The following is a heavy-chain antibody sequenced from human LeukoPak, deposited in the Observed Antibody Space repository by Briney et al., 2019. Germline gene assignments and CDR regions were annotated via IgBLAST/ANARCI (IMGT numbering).Heavy chain of an antibody. D-gene: IGHD6-13*01. CDR3: ARGSYSSSWYIDY. CDR2: ISSSSSYI. J-gene: IGHJ4*02. Sequence: GGCLRLSCAASGFTFSSYSMNWVRQAPGKGLEWVSSISSSSSYIYYADSVKGRFTISRDNAKNSLSLQMNSLRAEDTAVYYCARGSYSSSWYIDYWGQGTLVTVSS. CDR1: GFTFSSYS. V-gene: IGHV3-21*01.